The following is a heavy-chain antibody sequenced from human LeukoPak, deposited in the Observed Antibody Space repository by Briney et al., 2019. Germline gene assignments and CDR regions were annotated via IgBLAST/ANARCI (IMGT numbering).Heavy chain of an antibody. J-gene: IGHJ4*02. CDR2: IRSKAYGGTT. CDR1: GFTFGDYA. V-gene: IGHV3-49*04. Sequence: QPGRSLILSCTASGFTFGDYAMSWVRQAPGKGLEWVGFIRSKAYGGTTEYAASVKGRFTISRDDSKSIAYLQMNSLKTEDTAVYYCTRVMDIVVVPAACFDYWGQGTLVTVSS. CDR3: TRVMDIVVVPAACFDY. D-gene: IGHD2-2*03.